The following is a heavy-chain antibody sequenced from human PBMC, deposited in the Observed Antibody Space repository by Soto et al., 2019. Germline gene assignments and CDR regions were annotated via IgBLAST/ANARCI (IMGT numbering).Heavy chain of an antibody. CDR3: ARRAANYYYYYMDV. D-gene: IGHD2-15*01. CDR1: GFTFSSYW. V-gene: IGHV3-7*01. CDR2: IKQDGSEK. J-gene: IGHJ6*03. Sequence: GGSLRLSCAASGFTFSSYWMSWVRQAPGKGLEWVANIKQDGSEKYYVDSVKGRFTISRDNAKNSLYLQMNSLRAEDTAVYYCARRAANYYYYYMDVWGKGTTVTVSS.